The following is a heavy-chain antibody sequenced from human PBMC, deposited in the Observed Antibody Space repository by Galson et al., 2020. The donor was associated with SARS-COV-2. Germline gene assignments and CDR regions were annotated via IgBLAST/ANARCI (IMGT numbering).Heavy chain of an antibody. Sequence: GEYLKISCAASGFPFSTFLMNWVRLAPGKGLEWVSSIRTSSRYTYYVDSVKGRLSISRDNPRNPLYLQMNSLRDEDTAVYYCARDEGMHGYNYGRLYYGMDVWSQGTTVTVSS. CDR1: GFPFSTFL. CDR3: ARDEGMHGYNYGRLYYGMDV. CDR2: IRTSSRYT. D-gene: IGHD5-18*01. V-gene: IGHV3-21*01. J-gene: IGHJ6*02.